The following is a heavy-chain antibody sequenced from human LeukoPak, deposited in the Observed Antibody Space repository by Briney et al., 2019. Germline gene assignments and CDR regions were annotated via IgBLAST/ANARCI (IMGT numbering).Heavy chain of an antibody. CDR3: AKDRYFDSSGYFTGGPYFDY. D-gene: IGHD3-22*01. CDR1: GFTFSSYA. V-gene: IGHV3-23*01. Sequence: GGSLRLSCAASGFTFSSYAMTWVRQAPGKGLEWVSAISGSGGSTYYADSVKGRFTISRDNSKNTLYLQMNSLRAEDTAVYYCAKDRYFDSSGYFTGGPYFDYWGQGTLVTVSS. CDR2: ISGSGGST. J-gene: IGHJ4*02.